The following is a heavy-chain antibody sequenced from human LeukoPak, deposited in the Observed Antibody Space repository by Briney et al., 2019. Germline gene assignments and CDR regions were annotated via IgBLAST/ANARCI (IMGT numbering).Heavy chain of an antibody. CDR3: ARAGGSYYYFDY. J-gene: IGHJ4*02. CDR1: GGTFSSYA. D-gene: IGHD1-26*01. Sequence: SVKVSCKASGGTFSSYAISWVRQAPGQGLEWMGRIIPILGIANYAQKFQGRVTITADKSTSTAYMELSSLRSEDTAVYCCARAGGSYYYFDYWGQGTLVTVSS. CDR2: IIPILGIA. V-gene: IGHV1-69*04.